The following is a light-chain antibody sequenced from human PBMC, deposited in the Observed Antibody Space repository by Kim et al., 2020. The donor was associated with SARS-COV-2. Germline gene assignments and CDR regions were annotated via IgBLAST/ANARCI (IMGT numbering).Light chain of an antibody. CDR3: QQYDDSRT. V-gene: IGKV3-20*01. J-gene: IGKJ1*01. CDR2: DVS. CDR1: QSVSSNH. Sequence: EIVLTQSPGTLSLSPGEGATLSCRASQSVSSNHLAWYQQKPGQPPRLLIYDVSRRATGIPDRFSGSGSGTDFTLTINRLEPEDFAIYYCQQYDDSRTFGQGTKVDIK.